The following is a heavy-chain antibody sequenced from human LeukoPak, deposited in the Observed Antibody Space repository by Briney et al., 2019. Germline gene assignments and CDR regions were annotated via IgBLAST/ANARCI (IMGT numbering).Heavy chain of an antibody. CDR1: GFTFDDYA. CDR3: AKVEGVTT. CDR2: ISWNSGSI. Sequence: PGGSLRLSCAASGFTFDDYAMHWVRQAPGKGLEWVSGISWNSGSIGYADSVKGRLTISRDNAKNSLYLQMNSLRAEDMALYYCAKVEGVTTWGQGTLVTVSS. J-gene: IGHJ5*02. V-gene: IGHV3-9*03. D-gene: IGHD1-1*01.